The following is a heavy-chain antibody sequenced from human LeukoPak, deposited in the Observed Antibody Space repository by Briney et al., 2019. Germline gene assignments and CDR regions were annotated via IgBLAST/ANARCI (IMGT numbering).Heavy chain of an antibody. CDR2: IDSSGRST. CDR3: AKHLANCGGDCYAA. CDR1: GFTFSNHA. J-gene: IGHJ5*01. Sequence: GGSLRLSCAASGFTFSNHAVSWVRQAPGKELAWVSAIDSSGRSTFYADSVRGRFTISRDNSKSTLYLQMNSLRVEDTAVYYCAKHLANCGGDCYAAWGQGTLVTVSS. V-gene: IGHV3-23*01. D-gene: IGHD2-21*02.